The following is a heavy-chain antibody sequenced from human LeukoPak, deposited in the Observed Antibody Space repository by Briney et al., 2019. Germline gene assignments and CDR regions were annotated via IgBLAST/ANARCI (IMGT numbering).Heavy chain of an antibody. CDR2: IIPIFGTA. Sequence: GSSVKVSCKASGGTFSSYAISWVRQAPGQGLEWMGGIIPIFGTANYAQKFQGRVTITADESTSTAYMELSSLRSEDTAVYYCASPNYYGSGKAGNYYMDVWGKGTTVTVSS. J-gene: IGHJ6*03. CDR3: ASPNYYGSGKAGNYYMDV. V-gene: IGHV1-69*01. D-gene: IGHD3-10*01. CDR1: GGTFSSYA.